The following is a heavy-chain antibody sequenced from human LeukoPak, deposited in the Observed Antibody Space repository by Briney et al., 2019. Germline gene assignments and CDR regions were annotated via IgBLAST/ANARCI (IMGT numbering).Heavy chain of an antibody. CDR2: TYSSGST. CDR3: ARESNGDYSDY. Sequence: PSETLSLTCTVSGGSISTYYWSLIRQPAGKGLEWIGYTYSSGSTSYNPSLKSRVTMSIDTSKNQFSLKVKSVTAADTAVYYCARESNGDYSDYWGQGTLVTVSS. J-gene: IGHJ4*02. D-gene: IGHD4-17*01. V-gene: IGHV4-4*07. CDR1: GGSISTYY.